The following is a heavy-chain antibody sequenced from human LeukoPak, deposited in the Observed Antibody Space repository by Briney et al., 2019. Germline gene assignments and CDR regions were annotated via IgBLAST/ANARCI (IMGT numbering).Heavy chain of an antibody. CDR2: ISYDGSNK. J-gene: IGHJ4*02. Sequence: GRSLRLSCAASGSTFSSYAMHWVRQAPGKGLEWVAVISYDGSNKYYADSVKGRFTISRDNSKNTLYLQMNSLRAEDTAVYYCAREDSSGYYYFDYWGQGTLVTVSS. V-gene: IGHV3-30*01. D-gene: IGHD3-22*01. CDR1: GSTFSSYA. CDR3: AREDSSGYYYFDY.